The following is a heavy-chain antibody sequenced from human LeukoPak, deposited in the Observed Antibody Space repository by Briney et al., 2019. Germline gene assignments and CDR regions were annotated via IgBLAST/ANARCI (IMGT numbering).Heavy chain of an antibody. V-gene: IGHV4-4*09. CDR3: ARSEWYIALDY. CDR1: GGSISGYY. D-gene: IGHD3-3*01. CDR2: IYTGGST. Sequence: NPSETLSLTCTVSGGSISGYYWSWIRQPPGKGLEWIGYIYTGGSTNYNPSLKSRVTISVDTYKNQFSLKLSSVTAADTAVYYCARSEWYIALDYWGQGTLVTVSS. J-gene: IGHJ4*02.